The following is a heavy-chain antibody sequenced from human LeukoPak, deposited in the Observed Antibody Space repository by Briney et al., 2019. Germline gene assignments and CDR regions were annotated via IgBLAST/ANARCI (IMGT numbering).Heavy chain of an antibody. CDR3: AKYLGMKCFDY. CDR2: ISGSGGST. Sequence: GGSLRLSCAASGFTFSSYAMSWVRQAPGKGLEWVSAISGSGGSTYYADSVKGRFTISRDNSKNTLFLRMNSLRAGDTAVYYCAKYLGMKCFDYWGQGTLVTVSS. D-gene: IGHD3-16*01. V-gene: IGHV3-23*01. CDR1: GFTFSSYA. J-gene: IGHJ4*02.